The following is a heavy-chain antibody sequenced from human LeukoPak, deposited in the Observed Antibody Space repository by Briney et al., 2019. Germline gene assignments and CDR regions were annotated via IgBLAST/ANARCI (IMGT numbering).Heavy chain of an antibody. CDR3: ARDSGARIYILTGYWGGLVDY. CDR1: GFTFSSYA. D-gene: IGHD3-9*01. J-gene: IGHJ4*02. Sequence: GGSLRLSCAASGFTFSSYAMHWVRQAPGKGLEWVAVISYDGSNKYYADSVKGRFTISRDNSKNTLYLQMNSLRAEDTAVYYCARDSGARIYILTGYWGGLVDYWGQGTLVTVSS. V-gene: IGHV3-30*04. CDR2: ISYDGSNK.